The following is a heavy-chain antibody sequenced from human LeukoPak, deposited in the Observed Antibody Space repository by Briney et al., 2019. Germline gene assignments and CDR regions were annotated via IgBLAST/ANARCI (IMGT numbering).Heavy chain of an antibody. CDR2: IIPIFGTA. Sequence: GASVKVSCKASGGTFSSYAISWVRQAPGQGLEWMGGIIPIFGTANYAQKFQGRVTITADESTSTAYMELSSLRSEDTAVYYCARAGGSAMAFNWFDPWGQGTLVTVSS. J-gene: IGHJ5*02. CDR3: ARAGGSAMAFNWFDP. CDR1: GGTFSSYA. D-gene: IGHD5-18*01. V-gene: IGHV1-69*13.